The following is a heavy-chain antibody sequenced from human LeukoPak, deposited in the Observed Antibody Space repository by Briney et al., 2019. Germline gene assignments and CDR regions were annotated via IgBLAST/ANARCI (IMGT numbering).Heavy chain of an antibody. V-gene: IGHV3-23*01. Sequence: GGSLRLSCAASGFTFSSYAMSWVRQAPGKGLEWVSAISKSGDSTFYADSVKGRFTISRDNSQNTLYLQSNNLRAEDTAIYYCAKPREQQLLRIAFDVWGQGTVVTVSS. CDR2: ISKSGDST. D-gene: IGHD5/OR15-5a*01. J-gene: IGHJ3*01. CDR3: AKPREQQLLRIAFDV. CDR1: GFTFSSYA.